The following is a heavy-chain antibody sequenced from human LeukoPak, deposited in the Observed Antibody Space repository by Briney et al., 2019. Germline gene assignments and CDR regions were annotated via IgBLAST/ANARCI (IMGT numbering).Heavy chain of an antibody. CDR1: DGPIRSHY. Sequence: SETLSLTCTVSDGPIRSHYWTWIRQSPLKGLEWIGDISNSGSTKYNPSLKSRVTISIDTSKSQFSLRLTSVTAADTAVYYCGSDALVGYFSYYYIDVWGKGTTVTVSS. CDR2: ISNSGST. J-gene: IGHJ6*03. V-gene: IGHV4-59*11. CDR3: GSDALVGYFSYYYIDV. D-gene: IGHD2-15*01.